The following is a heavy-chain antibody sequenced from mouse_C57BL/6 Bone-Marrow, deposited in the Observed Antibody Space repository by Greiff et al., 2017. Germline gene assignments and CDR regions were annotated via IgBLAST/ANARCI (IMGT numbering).Heavy chain of an antibody. CDR3: ARTPLDGYYFDY. V-gene: IGHV14-2*01. Sequence: EVKLMESGAELVKPGASVKLSCTASGFNIKDYYMHWVKQRTEQGLEWIGRIDPEDGETKYAPKFQGKATITADTSSNTAYLQLSSLTSEDTAVYYCARTPLDGYYFDYWGQGTTLTVSS. D-gene: IGHD2-3*01. J-gene: IGHJ2*01. CDR1: GFNIKDYY. CDR2: IDPEDGET.